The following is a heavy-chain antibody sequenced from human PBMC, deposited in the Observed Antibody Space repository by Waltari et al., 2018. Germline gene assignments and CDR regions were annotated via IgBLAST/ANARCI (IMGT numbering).Heavy chain of an antibody. CDR2: IYYSGST. CDR1: GGSISSSSYY. J-gene: IGHJ4*02. CDR3: ARGYYSNFFLFFDY. V-gene: IGHV4-39*07. Sequence: QLQLQESGPGLVKPSETLSLTCTVSGGSISSSSYYWGWIRQPPGKGLEWIGSIYYSGSTYYNPSLKRRVTISVDTSKNQFSLKLSSVTAADTAVYYCARGYYSNFFLFFDYWGQGTLVTVSS. D-gene: IGHD4-4*01.